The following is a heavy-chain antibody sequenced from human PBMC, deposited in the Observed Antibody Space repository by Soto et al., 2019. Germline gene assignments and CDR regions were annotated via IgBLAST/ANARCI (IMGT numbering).Heavy chain of an antibody. CDR2: TYYRSKWYD. Sequence: SQTLSLFCAISGDRVSSNSSAWNWIRQSPSRGLAWVGRTYYRSKWYDDYAVSVKSRITITPDTAKNQFSLQLNSVTPEDTAAYYCARGLYDILNGYYPLSIGMDVWGQGTPVTVSS. D-gene: IGHD3-9*01. CDR1: GDRVSSNSSA. V-gene: IGHV6-1*01. CDR3: ARGLYDILNGYYPLSIGMDV. J-gene: IGHJ6*02.